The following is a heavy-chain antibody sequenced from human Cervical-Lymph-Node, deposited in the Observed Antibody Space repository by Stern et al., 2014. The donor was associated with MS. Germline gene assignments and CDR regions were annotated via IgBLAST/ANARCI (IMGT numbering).Heavy chain of an antibody. V-gene: IGHV1-69*01. CDR2: IIPRFGTT. CDR3: ARGGLYYYYSGMDV. J-gene: IGHJ6*02. CDR1: GVSFSNSS. Sequence: MQLVESGAEVKKPGSSVKVSCKASGVSFSNSSITWVRQAPGQGLEWVGGIIPRFGTTHYAQMFQGRVTITADESTITSYMELSSLRSEDTAVYYCARGGLYYYYSGMDVWGQGTTVTVTS.